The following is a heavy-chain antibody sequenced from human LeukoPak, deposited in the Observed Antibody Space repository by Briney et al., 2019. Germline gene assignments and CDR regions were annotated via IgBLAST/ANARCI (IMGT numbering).Heavy chain of an antibody. J-gene: IGHJ6*03. CDR1: GGSISSYY. Sequence: SETLSLTCTVSGGSISSYYWSWIRQPPGKGLEWIGYIYYSGSTNYNPSLKSRVTMSVDTSKNQFSLKLSSVTAADTAVYYCARLKVVPAAFNYYYYYYMDVWGKGTTVTVSS. V-gene: IGHV4-59*12. D-gene: IGHD2-2*01. CDR2: IYYSGST. CDR3: ARLKVVPAAFNYYYYYYMDV.